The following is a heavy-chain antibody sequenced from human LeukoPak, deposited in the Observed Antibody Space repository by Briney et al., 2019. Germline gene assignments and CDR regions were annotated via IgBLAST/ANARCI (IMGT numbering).Heavy chain of an antibody. CDR1: GGTFSSYT. J-gene: IGHJ4*02. CDR2: IIPILGIA. Sequence: GASVKVSCKASGGTFSSYTISWVRQAPGQGLEWMGRIIPILGIANYAQKFQGRVTITADKSTSTAYVELSSLRSEDTAVYYCAARGYSGYGAVVYWGQGTLVTVSS. V-gene: IGHV1-69*02. D-gene: IGHD5-12*01. CDR3: AARGYSGYGAVVY.